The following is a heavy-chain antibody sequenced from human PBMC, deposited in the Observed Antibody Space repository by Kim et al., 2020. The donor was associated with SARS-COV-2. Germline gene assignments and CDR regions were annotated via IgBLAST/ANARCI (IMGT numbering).Heavy chain of an antibody. D-gene: IGHD2-8*02. CDR2: VSFDGSKT. J-gene: IGHJ4*02. V-gene: IGHV3-33*05. CDR1: GFIFSNHG. CDR3: ARYGTGNYHLDY. Sequence: GGSLRLSCAASGFIFSNHGMHWVRQAPGKGLEWVGVVSFDGSKTFYTDSLKGRFTVSRDNLRHTVYLQMNRLRVEDTAVYYCARYGTGNYHLDYWGQGTLVTVSS.